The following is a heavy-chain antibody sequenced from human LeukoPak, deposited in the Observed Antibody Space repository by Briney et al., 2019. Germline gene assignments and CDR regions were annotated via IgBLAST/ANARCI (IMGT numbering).Heavy chain of an antibody. CDR3: AREISGSYYY. D-gene: IGHD1-26*01. Sequence: GASVKVSCKASGYTFTGYYIHWVRLAPGQGLEWLGWVIPSSGGTKSAQTVQGRVTMTRDTSITTAYMELSSLTSDDTAVYYCAREISGSYYYWGQGTLVTVSS. CDR1: GYTFTGYY. J-gene: IGHJ4*02. CDR2: VIPSSGGT. V-gene: IGHV1-2*02.